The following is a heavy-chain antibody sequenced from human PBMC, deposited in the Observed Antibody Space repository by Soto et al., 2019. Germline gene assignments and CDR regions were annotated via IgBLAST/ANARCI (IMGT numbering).Heavy chain of an antibody. V-gene: IGHV4-39*01. CDR2: IYYSGST. CDR3: ARQVPAAIILGWFDP. CDR1: GGSISRSTYY. D-gene: IGHD2-2*02. Sequence: SGTLSLTCTVSGGSISRSTYYWGWIRQPPGKGREWIGRIYYSGSTYYRPSLKSRVTISVDTSKNQFSLKLSSVTAADTAVYYCARQVPAAIILGWFDPWGQGTPVPVSP. J-gene: IGHJ5*02.